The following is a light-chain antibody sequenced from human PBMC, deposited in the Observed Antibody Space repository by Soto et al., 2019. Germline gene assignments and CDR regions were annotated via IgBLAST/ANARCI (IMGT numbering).Light chain of an antibody. Sequence: QSALTQPASVSGSPGQSITISCTGTSSDVGSYNLVSWYQQHPGKAPKLIISEVSTRPSGVSNRFSGSKSGNTASLTISGLQAEDEADYYCCSYAGSYTFEVFGTGTKLTVL. CDR3: CSYAGSYTFEV. CDR1: SSDVGSYNL. J-gene: IGLJ1*01. V-gene: IGLV2-23*02. CDR2: EVS.